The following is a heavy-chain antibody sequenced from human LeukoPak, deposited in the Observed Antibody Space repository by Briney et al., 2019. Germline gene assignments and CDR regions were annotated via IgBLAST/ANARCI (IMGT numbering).Heavy chain of an antibody. CDR2: IYYSGST. CDR3: ARNSLGSIAAPKLDP. V-gene: IGHV4-39*01. J-gene: IGHJ5*02. CDR1: GGSISSSSYY. Sequence: PSETLSLTCTVSGGSISSSSYYWGWIRQPPGKGLEWIGSIYYSGSTYYNPSLKSRVTISVDTSKNQFSLKLSSVTAADTAVYYCARNSLGSIAAPKLDPWGQGTLVTVFS. D-gene: IGHD6-6*01.